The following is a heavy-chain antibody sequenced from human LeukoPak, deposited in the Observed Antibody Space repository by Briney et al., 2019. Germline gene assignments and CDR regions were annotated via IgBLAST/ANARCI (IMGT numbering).Heavy chain of an antibody. CDR1: GYTFTGYY. D-gene: IGHD4-17*01. CDR2: INPNSGGT. Sequence: ASVKVSCRASGYTFTGYYMHWVRQAPGQGLEWMGWINPNSGGTNYAQKFQGRVTMTRDTSTSTVYMELSSLRSEDTAVYYCARDSDYGLDYWGQGTLVTVSS. J-gene: IGHJ4*02. CDR3: ARDSDYGLDY. V-gene: IGHV1-2*02.